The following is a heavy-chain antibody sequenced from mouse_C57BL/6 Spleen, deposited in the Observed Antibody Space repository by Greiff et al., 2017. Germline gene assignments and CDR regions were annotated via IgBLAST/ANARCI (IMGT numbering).Heavy chain of an antibody. CDR1: GYTFTDYE. J-gene: IGHJ3*01. CDR2: IDPETGGT. V-gene: IGHV1-15*01. CDR3: TRCYYYGSEGFAY. D-gene: IGHD1-1*01. Sequence: VHLVESGAELVRPGASVTLSCKASGYTFTDYEMHWVKQTPVHGLEWIGAIDPETGGTAYNQKFKGKAILTADKSSSTAYMELRSLTSEDSAVYYCTRCYYYGSEGFAYWGQGTLVTVSA.